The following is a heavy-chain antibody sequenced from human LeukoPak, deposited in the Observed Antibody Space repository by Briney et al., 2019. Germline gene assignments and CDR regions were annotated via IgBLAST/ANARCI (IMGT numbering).Heavy chain of an antibody. D-gene: IGHD3-3*01. CDR2: IYYSGST. J-gene: IGHJ6*03. CDR1: GGSISSSSYY. V-gene: IGHV4-39*07. Sequence: PSETLSLTCTVSGGSISSSSYYWGWIRQPPGKGLEWIGSIYYSGSTYYNPSLKSRVTISVDTSKNQFSLKLSSVTAADTAVYYCARVITIFGVVTRRAPYYDYMDVWGKGITVTVSS. CDR3: ARVITIFGVVTRRAPYYDYMDV.